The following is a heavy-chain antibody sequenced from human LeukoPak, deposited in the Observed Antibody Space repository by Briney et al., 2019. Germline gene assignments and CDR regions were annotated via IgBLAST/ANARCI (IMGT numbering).Heavy chain of an antibody. CDR1: GGSISSGDYY. CDR3: AREEPAARVGY. V-gene: IGHV4-30-4*08. Sequence: SLTCTVSGGSISSGDYYWRWVRQPPGRGREWIGYIYYSGSTYYNPSLKSRVTISVDTSKNQFSLKLSSVTAADTAVYYCAREEPAARVGYWGQGTLVTVSS. J-gene: IGHJ4*02. D-gene: IGHD2-2*01. CDR2: IYYSGST.